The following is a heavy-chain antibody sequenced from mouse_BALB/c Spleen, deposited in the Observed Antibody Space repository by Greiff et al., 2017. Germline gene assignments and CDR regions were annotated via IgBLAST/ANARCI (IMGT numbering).Heavy chain of an antibody. CDR1: GYTFTSYW. J-gene: IGHJ4*01. Sequence: QVQLQQSGAELARPGASVKLSCKASGYTFTSYWMQWVKQRPGQGLEWIGAIYPGDGDTRYTQKFKGKATLTADKSSSTAYMQLSSLASEDSAVYYCARRITWAMDYWGQGTSVTVSS. CDR3: ARRITWAMDY. D-gene: IGHD2-4*01. CDR2: IYPGDGDT. V-gene: IGHV1-87*01.